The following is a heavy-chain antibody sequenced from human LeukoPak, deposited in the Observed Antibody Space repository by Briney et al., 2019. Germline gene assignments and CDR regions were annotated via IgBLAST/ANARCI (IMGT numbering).Heavy chain of an antibody. CDR3: ARDKSYEGRSATHLTH. J-gene: IGHJ4*02. CDR2: IKEDGYEK. Sequence: DPGGSLRLSCAASGFIFNNYWMSWVRQAPGKGPEWVANIKEDGYEKYYAESVKGRFTISRDNTKNSLFPQMDSLRAEDTAVYYCARDKSYEGRSATHLTHWGQGTLVTVSS. CDR1: GFIFNNYW. V-gene: IGHV3-7*03. D-gene: IGHD2-21*01.